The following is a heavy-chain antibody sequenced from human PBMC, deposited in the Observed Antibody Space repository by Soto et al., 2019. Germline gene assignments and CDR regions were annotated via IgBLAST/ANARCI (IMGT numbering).Heavy chain of an antibody. CDR1: GFTFSSYG. Sequence: GGSLRLSCAASGFTFSSYGMHWVRQAPGKGLEWVAVIWYDGSNKYYADSVKGRFTISRDNSKNTLYLQMNSLRAEDTAVYYCATGGHCSSTSCYTQPPEMAMDVRRKGTTVTVSS. CDR3: ATGGHCSSTSCYTQPPEMAMDV. V-gene: IGHV3-33*01. CDR2: IWYDGSNK. J-gene: IGHJ6*03. D-gene: IGHD2-2*02.